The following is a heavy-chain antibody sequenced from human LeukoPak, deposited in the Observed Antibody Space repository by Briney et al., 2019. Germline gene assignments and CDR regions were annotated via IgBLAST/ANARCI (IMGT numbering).Heavy chain of an antibody. CDR3: ARDSTFWSGYYNTNWSDP. D-gene: IGHD3-3*01. V-gene: IGHV1-2*02. CDR1: GYTFTGYY. J-gene: IGHJ5*02. CDR2: INPNSGGT. Sequence: ASVKVSCKASGYTFTGYYMHWVRQAPGQGLEWMGWINPNSGGTNYAQKFQGRVTMTRDTSISTAYMELSRLRSDDTAVYYCARDSTFWSGYYNTNWSDPWGQGTLVTVSS.